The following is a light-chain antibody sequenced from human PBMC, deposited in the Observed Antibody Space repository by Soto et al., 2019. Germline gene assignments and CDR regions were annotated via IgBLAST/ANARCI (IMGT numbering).Light chain of an antibody. CDR1: SSDVGGYNY. CDR2: EVS. Sequence: QSVLTQPASVSGSPGQSITISCTGTSSDVGGYNYVSWSQQHPGKAPKVIIYEVSNRPSGISNRFSGSKSGNTASLTISGLQAEDQADYYCSSYTSSSTLVVFGGGTKLTVL. J-gene: IGLJ2*01. V-gene: IGLV2-14*01. CDR3: SSYTSSSTLVV.